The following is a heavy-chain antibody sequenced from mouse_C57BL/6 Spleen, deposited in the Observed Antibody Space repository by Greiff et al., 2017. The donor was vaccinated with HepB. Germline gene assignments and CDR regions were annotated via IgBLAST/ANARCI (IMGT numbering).Heavy chain of an antibody. CDR3: AAGMNGWSLRGETWFAY. V-gene: IGHV1-19*01. D-gene: IGHD2-3*01. J-gene: IGHJ3*01. CDR1: GYTFTDYY. Sequence: DVQLQESGPVLVKPGASVKMSCKASGYTFTDYYMNWVKQSHGKSLEWIGVINPYNGGTSYNQKFKGKATLTVDKSSSTAYMELNSLTSEDSAVYYCAAGMNGWSLRGETWFAYWGQGTLVTVSA. CDR2: INPYNGGT.